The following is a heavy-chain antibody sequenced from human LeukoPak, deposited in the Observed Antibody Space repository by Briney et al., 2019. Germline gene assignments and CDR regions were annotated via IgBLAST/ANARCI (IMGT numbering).Heavy chain of an antibody. CDR3: AKGVCSSTSCYEGYDY. D-gene: IGHD2-2*01. CDR2: ISWNSGSI. J-gene: IGHJ4*02. Sequence: PGGSLRLSCAASGFTFDDYAMHWVRQAPGKGLEWVSGISWNSGSIGYADSVKGRFTISRDNAKNSLYLKMNSLRAEDMALYYCAKGVCSSTSCYEGYDYWGQGTLVTVSS. CDR1: GFTFDDYA. V-gene: IGHV3-9*03.